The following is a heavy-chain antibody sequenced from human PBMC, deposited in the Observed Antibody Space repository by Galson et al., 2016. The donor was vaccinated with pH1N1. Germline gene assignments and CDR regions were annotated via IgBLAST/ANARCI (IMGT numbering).Heavy chain of an antibody. J-gene: IGHJ4*02. D-gene: IGHD2-15*01. Sequence: QSGAEVTKPGESLKISCKGSGSSFSSYWIGWVRQLPGKGLEWMGIIYPGDSDTKYSPSFQGQVTFSVDKSISTAYLQWSSLKASDTAMYYCARREAIVGVASGGQGTLVTVSS. CDR3: ARREAIVGVAS. CDR1: GSSFSSYW. CDR2: IYPGDSDT. V-gene: IGHV5-51*03.